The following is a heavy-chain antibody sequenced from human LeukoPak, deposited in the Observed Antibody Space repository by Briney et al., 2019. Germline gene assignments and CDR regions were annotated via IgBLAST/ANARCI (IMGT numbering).Heavy chain of an antibody. D-gene: IGHD5-12*01. V-gene: IGHV3-30*18. J-gene: IGHJ3*01. Sequence: GGSLRLSCAASGFTFSSYGMHWVRQAPGKGLEWVAVISYDGSNKYYADSVKGRFTISRDNSKNTVHLQINSLRAEDTALYYCAKDLGQRWLQSDAFDFWGQGTMVTVSS. CDR2: ISYDGSNK. CDR1: GFTFSSYG. CDR3: AKDLGQRWLQSDAFDF.